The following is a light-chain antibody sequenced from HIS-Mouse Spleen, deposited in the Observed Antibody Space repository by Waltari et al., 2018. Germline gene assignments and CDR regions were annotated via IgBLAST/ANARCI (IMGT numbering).Light chain of an antibody. CDR3: AAWDDSLSGPV. J-gene: IGLJ3*02. Sequence: QSVLTQPPSASGTPGQRVTISCSGSSSNIGSNYVYWYQQLPGTAPKLLINRNNQRPSGLPDRFSGSKSGTSASLAISGLRSEDEADYYCAAWDDSLSGPVFGGGTKLTVL. V-gene: IGLV1-47*01. CDR1: SSNIGSNY. CDR2: RNN.